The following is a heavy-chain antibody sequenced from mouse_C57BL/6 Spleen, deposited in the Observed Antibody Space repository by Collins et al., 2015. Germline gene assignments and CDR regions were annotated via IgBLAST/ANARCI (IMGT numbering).Heavy chain of an antibody. J-gene: IGHJ2*01. CDR3: ATPRYYGSGFDY. V-gene: IGHV1-52*01. CDR2: IDPSDSET. CDR1: GYTFTSYW. Sequence: QVQLQQPGAELVRPGSSVKLSCKASGYTFTSYWMHWVKQRPIQGLEWIGSIDPSDSETHYNQKFKDKATLTVDKSSSTAYMQLSSLTSEDSAVYYCATPRYYGSGFDYWGQGTTLTVSS. D-gene: IGHD1-1*01.